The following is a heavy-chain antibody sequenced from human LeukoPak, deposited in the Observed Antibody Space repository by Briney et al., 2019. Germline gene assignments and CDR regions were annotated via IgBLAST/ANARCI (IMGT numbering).Heavy chain of an antibody. J-gene: IGHJ4*02. D-gene: IGHD3-22*01. CDR3: ARENDSSGYYPF. CDR2: IYYSGST. V-gene: IGHV4-59*12. CDR1: GGSLSSYY. Sequence: SETLSLTCTVSGGSLSSYYWSWIRQPPGKGLEWIGYIYYSGSTYYNPSLKSRVTISVDTSKNQFSLKLSSVTAADTAVYYCARENDSSGYYPFWGQGTLVTVSS.